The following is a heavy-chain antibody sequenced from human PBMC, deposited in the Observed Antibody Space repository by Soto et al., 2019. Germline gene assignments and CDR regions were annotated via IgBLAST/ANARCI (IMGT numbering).Heavy chain of an antibody. CDR2: INHSGST. V-gene: IGHV4-34*01. J-gene: IGHJ5*02. CDR1: GGSFSGYY. CDR3: ARGRRVANWFDP. Sequence: SETLSLTCAVYGGSFSGYYWSWIRQPPGKGLEWIGEINHSGSTNYNPSLKSRVTISVDTSENQFSLKLSSVTAADTAVYYCARGRRVANWFDPWGQGTLVTVSS. D-gene: IGHD2-15*01.